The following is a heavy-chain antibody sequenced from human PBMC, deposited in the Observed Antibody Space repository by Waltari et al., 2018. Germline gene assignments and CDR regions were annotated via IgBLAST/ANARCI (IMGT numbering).Heavy chain of an antibody. J-gene: IGHJ4*02. CDR2: LYPCDSET. Sequence: EVQLVQSGAEVKKPGESLKISCKGSGYSFTSYWIGWVRQMPGKGLEWVGTLYPCDSETRYSPSFQGQVTISADNSISTAYLQWSSLKASDTAMYYCARLYGSGSYYFDYWGQGTLVTVSS. CDR1: GYSFTSYW. V-gene: IGHV5-51*03. CDR3: ARLYGSGSYYFDY. D-gene: IGHD3-10*01.